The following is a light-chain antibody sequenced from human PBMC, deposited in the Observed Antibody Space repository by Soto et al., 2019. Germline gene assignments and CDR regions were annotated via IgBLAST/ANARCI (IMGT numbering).Light chain of an antibody. CDR1: QSISRT. J-gene: IGKJ1*01. Sequence: EIVLTQSPHTLSVSPGERATLSCRASQSISRTLAWYQQKSGQPPRLLIYGASSRATGIPDRFSGSGSATDFTLTISGLQPEDFAVYHCQQYGSSPWTFGQGTKVDIK. V-gene: IGKV3-20*01. CDR2: GAS. CDR3: QQYGSSPWT.